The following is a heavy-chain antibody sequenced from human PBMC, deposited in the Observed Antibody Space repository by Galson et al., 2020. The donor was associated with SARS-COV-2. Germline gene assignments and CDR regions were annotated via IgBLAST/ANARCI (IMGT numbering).Heavy chain of an antibody. CDR3: ARRPNI. CDR2: IKPDGSQR. Sequence: GESLKISCAASGFTFSNHWMTWVRQAPGKGLEWVASIKPDGSQRYYVDSVKGRFTISRDNAKNSLYLEMNSLRVEDTAVYYCARRPNIWGQGTMVTVSS. V-gene: IGHV3-7*01. J-gene: IGHJ3*02. D-gene: IGHD7-27*01. CDR1: GFTFSNHW.